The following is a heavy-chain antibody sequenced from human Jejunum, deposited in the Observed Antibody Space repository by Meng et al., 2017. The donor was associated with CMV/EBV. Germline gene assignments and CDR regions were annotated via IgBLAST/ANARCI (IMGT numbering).Heavy chain of an antibody. D-gene: IGHD4-17*01. Sequence: QVQLVESGGDVVKPGGCLGLACAASGFPFGAYYMTWVRQAPGKGLEWVSYITGSGDIIYYADSVKGRFTISRDNAKSSLYLEINSLRAEDTAVYYCARGNYGFDYWGQGTLVTVSS. CDR3: ARGNYGFDY. J-gene: IGHJ4*02. CDR1: GFPFGAYY. CDR2: ITGSGDII. V-gene: IGHV3-11*01.